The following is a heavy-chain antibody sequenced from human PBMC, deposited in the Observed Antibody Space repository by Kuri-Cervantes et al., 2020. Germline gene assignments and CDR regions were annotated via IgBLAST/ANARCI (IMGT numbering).Heavy chain of an antibody. V-gene: IGHV4-34*01. D-gene: IGHD1-14*01. CDR1: GFTFSGYC. CDR3: ARQVAPLSWSDS. J-gene: IGHJ5*01. CDR2: IYHTGNA. Sequence: ESLKISCAASGFTFSGYCMNWVRPSPGQGLEWLGEIYHTGNAHYHPSLRSRVAFLVDTSKNHFSLRLNSVTAADSAVYYCARQVAPLSWSDSWGPGIQVTVSS.